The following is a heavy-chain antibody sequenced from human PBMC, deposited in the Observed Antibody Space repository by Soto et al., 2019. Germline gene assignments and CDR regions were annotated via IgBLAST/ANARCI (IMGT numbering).Heavy chain of an antibody. D-gene: IGHD6-13*01. CDR1: GYTFTSYG. CDR2: ISAYNGNT. J-gene: IGHJ4*02. CDR3: ARIIAAAVDFDY. V-gene: IGHV1-18*01. Sequence: QVQLVQSGAEVKKPGASVKVSCKASGYTFTSYGISWVRQAPGQGLEWMGWISAYNGNTNYAQKLKGTVTMPTDTPTSTAYMELRSLISDDTAVYYCARIIAAAVDFDYWGQGTLVTVSS.